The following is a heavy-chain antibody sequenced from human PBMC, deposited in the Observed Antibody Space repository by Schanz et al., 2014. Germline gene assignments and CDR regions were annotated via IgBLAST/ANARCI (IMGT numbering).Heavy chain of an antibody. CDR3: ARDRRFFDRDDLYYFDS. V-gene: IGHV1-18*01. Sequence: QIQLVQSGPEVKKPGATVKVSCKASGYIFINSGISWVRQAPGQGLEWMGWISVYNHNKEYDQKFQGRVTMTTDTSTSTAYMALTDLRSDDTAVYYCARDRRFFDRDDLYYFDSCGQGTLVNVSS. D-gene: IGHD3-3*01. J-gene: IGHJ4*02. CDR1: GYIFINSG. CDR2: ISVYNHNK.